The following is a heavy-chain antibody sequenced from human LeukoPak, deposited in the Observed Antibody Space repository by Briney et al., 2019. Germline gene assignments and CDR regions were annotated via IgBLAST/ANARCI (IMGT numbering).Heavy chain of an antibody. V-gene: IGHV5-51*01. J-gene: IGHJ6*02. CDR3: TTLRRLTNGMDV. Sequence: LGESLKISCKGSGYTFINYWIAWVRQMPGKGLEWMGIIYPGNSDTRYSPSFQGQVTISADKSITTAYLQWSSLKASDTAMYYCTTLRRLTNGMDVWGQGTTVTVSS. CDR2: IYPGNSDT. D-gene: IGHD4/OR15-4a*01. CDR1: GYTFINYW.